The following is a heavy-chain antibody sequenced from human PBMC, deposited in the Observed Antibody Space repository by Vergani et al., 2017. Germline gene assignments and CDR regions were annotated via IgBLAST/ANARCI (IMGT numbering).Heavy chain of an antibody. Sequence: EVQLVESGGGVVQPGGSLRLSCAASGFTFDDYAMHWVRQAPGRGLEWVSLISGDGGSPYYADSVKGRFTISRDNSKNSLYLQMNSLRTEDTALYYCAKPSYSSGWYVLVYWGQGTLVTVSS. V-gene: IGHV3-43*02. CDR3: AKPSYSSGWYVLVY. J-gene: IGHJ4*02. D-gene: IGHD6-19*01. CDR1: GFTFDDYA. CDR2: ISGDGGSP.